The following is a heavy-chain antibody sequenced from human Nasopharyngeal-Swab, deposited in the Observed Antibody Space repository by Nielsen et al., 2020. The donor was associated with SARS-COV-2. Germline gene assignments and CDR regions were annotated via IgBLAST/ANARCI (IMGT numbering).Heavy chain of an antibody. Sequence: SETLSLTCTVSGGSISSYYWSWIRQPPGKGLEWIGYIYYSGSTNYNPSLKSRVTMSVDTSKNQFSLKLSSVTAADTAVYYCARMATAHPSFDYWGQGTLVTVSS. CDR3: ARMATAHPSFDY. CDR1: GGSISSYY. D-gene: IGHD5-24*01. V-gene: IGHV4-59*01. J-gene: IGHJ4*02. CDR2: IYYSGST.